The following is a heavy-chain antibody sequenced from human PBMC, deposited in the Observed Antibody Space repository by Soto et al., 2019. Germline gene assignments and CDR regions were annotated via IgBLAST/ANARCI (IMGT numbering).Heavy chain of an antibody. CDR2: IWYDGSNK. D-gene: IGHD3-3*01. J-gene: IGHJ6*02. CDR1: GFTFSGYG. V-gene: IGHV3-33*01. CDR3: ARADSLHYDFWSGPNYGMDV. Sequence: GGSLRLSCAASGFTFSGYGMHWVRQAPGKGLEWVAVIWYDGSNKYYADSVKGRSTISRDNSKNTLYLQMNSLRAEDTAVYYCARADSLHYDFWSGPNYGMDVWGQGTTVTVSS.